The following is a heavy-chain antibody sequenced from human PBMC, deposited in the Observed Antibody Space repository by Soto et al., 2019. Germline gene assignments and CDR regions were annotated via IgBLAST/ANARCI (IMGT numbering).Heavy chain of an antibody. D-gene: IGHD6-19*01. CDR2: IDPSDSYT. J-gene: IGHJ6*02. Sequence: PGASHENSCKGSEDGFTSYWISWVSPMQGKGLEWMGRIDPSDSYTNYSPSFQGHVTISADKSISTAYLQWSSLKASDTAMYYCARHGIAVAGTRYYYYGMDGWGQGTTVTVS. V-gene: IGHV5-10-1*01. CDR3: ARHGIAVAGTRYYYYGMDG. CDR1: EDGFTSYW.